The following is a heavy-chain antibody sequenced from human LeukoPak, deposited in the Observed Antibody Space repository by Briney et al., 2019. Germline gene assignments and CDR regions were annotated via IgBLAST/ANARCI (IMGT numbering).Heavy chain of an antibody. J-gene: IGHJ4*02. D-gene: IGHD3-10*01. CDR1: GGSISNYY. Sequence: SETLSLTCIVSGGSISNYYWSWIRQPPGKRLEYIGYIYYSGSTNYNPSLKSRVTISVDTSKNKFSLKLSSVTAADTAVYYCARIYYYGSATFDSWGQGTLVTVSS. CDR3: ARIYYYGSATFDS. CDR2: IYYSGST. V-gene: IGHV4-59*08.